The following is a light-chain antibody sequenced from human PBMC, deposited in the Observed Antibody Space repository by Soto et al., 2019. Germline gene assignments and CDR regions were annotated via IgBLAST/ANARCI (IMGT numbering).Light chain of an antibody. CDR3: QQRGNCPPFT. CDR2: DAS. CDR1: QSVSNY. V-gene: IGKV3-11*01. J-gene: IGKJ4*01. Sequence: EIVLTQSPATLSLSPGERATLSCRASQSVSNYLAWYQQKPGQAPRLLISDASNRATGIPARFSGSGSGTDFSLTISSLEPEDFSVYYCQQRGNCPPFTFGGGTKVEIK.